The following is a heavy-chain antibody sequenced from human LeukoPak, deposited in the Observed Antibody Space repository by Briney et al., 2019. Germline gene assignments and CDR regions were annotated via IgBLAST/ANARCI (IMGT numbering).Heavy chain of an antibody. CDR2: IYPGDSDT. V-gene: IGHV5-51*01. CDR3: ARCLYCSSTSCPRAFDI. CDR1: GYSFTTYW. J-gene: IGHJ3*02. Sequence: GESLKISCKGSGYSFTTYWIGWVRQMPGKGLEWMGIIYPGDSDTRYSPSFQGPVTISADKSISTAYLQWSSLKASDTAMYYCARCLYCSSTSCPRAFDIWGQGTIVTVSS. D-gene: IGHD2-2*01.